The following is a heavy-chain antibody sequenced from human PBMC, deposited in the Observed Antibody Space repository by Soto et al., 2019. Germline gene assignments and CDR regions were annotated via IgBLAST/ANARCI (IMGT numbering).Heavy chain of an antibody. D-gene: IGHD2-21*02. CDR1: GFTFTDYY. CDR2: ISSSGSTI. J-gene: IGHJ5*02. Sequence: GGSLRLSCAASGFTFTDYYMSWIRQAPGKGLEWVSYISSSGSTIYYADSVKGRFTIPRDNAKNSLYLQMNSLRAGDTAVYYCARVLVFYGGFDPWGQGTLVTVSS. V-gene: IGHV3-11*01. CDR3: ARVLVFYGGFDP.